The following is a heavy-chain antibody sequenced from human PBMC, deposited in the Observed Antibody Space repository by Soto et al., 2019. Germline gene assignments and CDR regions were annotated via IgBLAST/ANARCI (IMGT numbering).Heavy chain of an antibody. J-gene: IGHJ4*02. Sequence: KSSETLSLTCAVSGGSISSSNWWSWVRQPPGKGLEWIGEIYHSGSTNYNPSLKSRVTISVDKSKNQFSLKLSSVTAADTAVYYCASASRDGYNYGSDYWGQGTLVTVSS. CDR3: ASASRDGYNYGSDY. CDR2: IYHSGST. CDR1: GGSISSSNW. D-gene: IGHD5-12*01. V-gene: IGHV4-4*02.